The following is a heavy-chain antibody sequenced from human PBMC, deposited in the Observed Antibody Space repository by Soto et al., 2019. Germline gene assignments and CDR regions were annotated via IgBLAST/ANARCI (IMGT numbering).Heavy chain of an antibody. CDR1: GYTFTSYD. CDR3: AREDVDY. CDR2: MNPSSGTT. D-gene: IGHD2-15*01. Sequence: QVQLVQSGAEVKKPGASVKVSCKASGYTFTSYDINWVRQATGQGLEWLGWMNPSSGTTGYAQKFQGRVTMTRDTSTTTAYMELSSLRFAATGVYYCAREDVDYWGQGTLITVSS. V-gene: IGHV1-8*01. J-gene: IGHJ4*02.